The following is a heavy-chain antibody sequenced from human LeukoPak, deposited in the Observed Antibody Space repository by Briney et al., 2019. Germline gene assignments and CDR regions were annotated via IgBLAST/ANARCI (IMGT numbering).Heavy chain of an antibody. CDR1: GGSISSSSCY. CDR3: PRVSPPAGTRGVWFDP. D-gene: IGHD6-19*01. V-gene: IGHV4-39*01. Sequence: SETLSLTCTVSGGSISSSSCYWGWIRQPPGKGLEWIGSIYYSGSTYYNPSLKSRVTISVDTSKNQFSLKLSSVTAADTAVYYCPRVSPPAGTRGVWFDPWGQGTLVTVSS. J-gene: IGHJ5*02. CDR2: IYYSGST.